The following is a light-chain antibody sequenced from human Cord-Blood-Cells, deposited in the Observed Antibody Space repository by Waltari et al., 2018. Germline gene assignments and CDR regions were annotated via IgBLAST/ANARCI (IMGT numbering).Light chain of an antibody. J-gene: IGKJ2*03. CDR2: AAS. CDR3: QQSYSTPYR. V-gene: IGKV1-39*01. Sequence: DIQMTQSPSSLSASVGDRVTITCRASQSISSYLNWYQQKPGKAPKLLIYAASSLQSGVPSSFSGSGSGTDFTLTISSLQPEDFATYYCQQSYSTPYRFGQGTKLEIK. CDR1: QSISSY.